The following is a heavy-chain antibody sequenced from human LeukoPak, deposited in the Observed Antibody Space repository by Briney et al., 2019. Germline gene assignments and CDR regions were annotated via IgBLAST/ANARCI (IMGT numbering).Heavy chain of an antibody. V-gene: IGHV3-7*01. CDR2: IKRDENEK. J-gene: IGHJ4*02. CDR1: GFAFSSHW. Sequence: GGSLRLSCVGSGFAFSSHWMNWVRQAPGKGLEWVANIKRDENEKYYVDSVKGRFTISRDNAKNTLFLQMNSLRAEDTAVYYCARDPTLIGNYFDYWGQGTLVTVSS. D-gene: IGHD3-16*01. CDR3: ARDPTLIGNYFDY.